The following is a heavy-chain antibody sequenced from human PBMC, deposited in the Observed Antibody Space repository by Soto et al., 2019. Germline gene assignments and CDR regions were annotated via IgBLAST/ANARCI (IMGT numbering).Heavy chain of an antibody. V-gene: IGHV4-59*01. J-gene: IGHJ6*02. D-gene: IGHD3-22*01. CDR3: ARDQNYYDSSGYSYGMDV. CDR1: GGSISSYY. CDR2: IYYSGST. Sequence: SETLSLTCTVSGGSISSYYWSWIRQPPGKGLEWIGYIYYSGSTNYNPSLKSRVTISVDTSKNQFSLKLSSVTAADTAVYYCARDQNYYDSSGYSYGMDVWGQGTTVTSP.